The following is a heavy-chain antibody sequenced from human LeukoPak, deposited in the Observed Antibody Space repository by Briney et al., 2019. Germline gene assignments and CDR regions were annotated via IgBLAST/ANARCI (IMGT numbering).Heavy chain of an antibody. D-gene: IGHD3-16*01. Sequence: SETLSLTRTVSGDSISGYYWSWIRQPPGKGLEWIGYVYHTGHAHYSPSLKSRVTVSLDTSRDQVSLMLSSVTAADTAVYYCARHRFGHLFDYWGQGTLVLVSS. CDR1: GDSISGYY. J-gene: IGHJ4*02. CDR2: VYHTGHA. V-gene: IGHV4-59*01. CDR3: ARHRFGHLFDY.